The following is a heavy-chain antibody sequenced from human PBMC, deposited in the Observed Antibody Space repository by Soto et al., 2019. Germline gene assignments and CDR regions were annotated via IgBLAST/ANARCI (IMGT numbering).Heavy chain of an antibody. V-gene: IGHV4-59*01. D-gene: IGHD6-13*01. CDR3: ARARQQLVPHNYYYYYYGMDV. CDR1: GGSISSYY. CDR2: IYYSGST. Sequence: SETLSLTCTVSGGSISSYYWSWIRQPPGKGLEWIGYIYYSGSTNYNPSLMSRVTISVDTSKNQFSLKLSSVTAADTAVYYCARARQQLVPHNYYYYYYGMDVWGQGTTVTVSS. J-gene: IGHJ6*02.